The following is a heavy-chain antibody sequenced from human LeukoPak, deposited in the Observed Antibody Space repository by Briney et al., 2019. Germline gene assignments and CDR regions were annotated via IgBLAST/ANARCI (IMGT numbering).Heavy chain of an antibody. V-gene: IGHV1-46*01. J-gene: IGHJ3*02. CDR3: ARDRRGGDAFDI. Sequence: ASVKVSCKASGYTFTSYYMHWVRQAPGQGLEWMGIINPSGGSTSYAQKFQGRVTITADKSTSTDYMELSSLRSEDTAVYYCARDRRGGDAFDIWGQGTVVTVSS. D-gene: IGHD6-25*01. CDR1: GYTFTSYY. CDR2: INPSGGST.